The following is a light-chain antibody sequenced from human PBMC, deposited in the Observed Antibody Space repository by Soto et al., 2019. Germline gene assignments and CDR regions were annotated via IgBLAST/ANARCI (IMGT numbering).Light chain of an antibody. CDR1: QDISSY. CDR3: QQYDDYPLT. CDR2: AAS. Sequence: DIQLTQSPSSLSASVGDRVTITCQASQDISSYLNWYQHKPGKAPKLLIYAASTLETGVPSSFSGSGSGTEFTLTISSLQPEDIATYYCQQYDDYPLTFGQGTKVEIK. V-gene: IGKV1-33*01. J-gene: IGKJ1*01.